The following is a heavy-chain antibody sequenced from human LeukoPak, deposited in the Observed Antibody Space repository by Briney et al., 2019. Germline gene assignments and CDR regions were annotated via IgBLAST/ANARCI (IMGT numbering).Heavy chain of an antibody. CDR1: GFTFSSYD. D-gene: IGHD6-13*01. CDR2: ISYDGSNK. V-gene: IGHV3-30*18. Sequence: PGGSLRLSCAASGFTFSSYDMHWVRQAPGKGLEWVAVISYDGSNKYYADSVKGRFTISRDNSKNTLYLQMNSLRAEDTAVYYCAKGHNVAAAATYYYGMDVWGQGTTVTVSS. J-gene: IGHJ6*02. CDR3: AKGHNVAAAATYYYGMDV.